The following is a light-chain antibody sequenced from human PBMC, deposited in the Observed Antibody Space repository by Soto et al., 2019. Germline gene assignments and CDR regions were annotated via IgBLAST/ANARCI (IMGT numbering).Light chain of an antibody. J-gene: IGLJ2*01. CDR1: SSNIGAGYD. CDR2: GNS. Sequence: QSVLTQPPSVSGAPGQRVTISCTGSSSNIGAGYDVHWYHQFPGTAPKLLIYGNSNRPSGVPDRFSGSKSGTSASLAITGLQADDEADYYCQSYDSSLSGWVFGGGTKVTVL. CDR3: QSYDSSLSGWV. V-gene: IGLV1-40*01.